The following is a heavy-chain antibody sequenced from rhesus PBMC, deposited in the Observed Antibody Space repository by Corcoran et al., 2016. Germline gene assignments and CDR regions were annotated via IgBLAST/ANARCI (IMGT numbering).Heavy chain of an antibody. CDR3: AKEDGSSFFDY. V-gene: IGHV5-2*01. D-gene: IGHD4-29*01. Sequence: EVQLVQSGAEVKRPGESLKNSCKSSGDSFTSYWISWVRQIPGKGLEGMGAIDPSDSASRYSPSFQGPVTISADKSISTAYLQWSSLKASDSATYYCAKEDGSSFFDYWGQGVLVTVSS. J-gene: IGHJ4*01. CDR2: IDPSDSAS. CDR1: GDSFTSYW.